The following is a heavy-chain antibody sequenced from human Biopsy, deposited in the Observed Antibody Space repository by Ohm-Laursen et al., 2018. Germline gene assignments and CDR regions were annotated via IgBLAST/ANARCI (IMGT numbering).Heavy chain of an antibody. Sequence: SETLSLTCSVYGESFNGYYWSWIRQTPGKGLEWIGEINHSGRTNYNPSLKGRVTISVDTSMNQFSLKVRSVTAADTAVYYCVRGVDYYDPYHYYALDVWGQGTTVTVSS. CDR1: GESFNGYY. J-gene: IGHJ6*02. V-gene: IGHV4-34*01. CDR3: VRGVDYYDPYHYYALDV. CDR2: INHSGRT. D-gene: IGHD3-22*01.